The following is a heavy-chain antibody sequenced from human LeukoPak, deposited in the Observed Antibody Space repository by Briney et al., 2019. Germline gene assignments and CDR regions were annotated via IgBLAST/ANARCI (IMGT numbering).Heavy chain of an antibody. CDR2: INPNSGGT. CDR3: ARDLSSSGDSVDY. J-gene: IGHJ4*02. D-gene: IGHD3-22*01. CDR1: GYTFTGYY. V-gene: IGHV1-2*02. Sequence: ASVKVSCKASGYTFTGYYMHWVRQAPGQGLEWMGWINPNSGGTNYAQKFQDRVTMTRDTSISTAYMELSRLRSDDTAVYYCARDLSSSGDSVDYWGQGTLVTVSS.